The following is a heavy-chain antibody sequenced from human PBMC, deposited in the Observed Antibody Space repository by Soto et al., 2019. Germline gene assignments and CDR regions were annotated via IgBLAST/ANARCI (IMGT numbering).Heavy chain of an antibody. V-gene: IGHV3-23*01. CDR1: GFTFSNYA. J-gene: IGHJ4*02. CDR3: AKKLTTAGTFDS. D-gene: IGHD6-13*01. CDR2: ITAGGGSA. Sequence: EVQLLESGGGLVQPGGSLRLSCAASGFTFSNYAMSWVRQAPGKGLEWVSAITAGGGSAYYADSVKGWFTFSRDNSKNTLYLQMDSLRADDTAVYFCAKKLTTAGTFDSWGRGILVTVSS.